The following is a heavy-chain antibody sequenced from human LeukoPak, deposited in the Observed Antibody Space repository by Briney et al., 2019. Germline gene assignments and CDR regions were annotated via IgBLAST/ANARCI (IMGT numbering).Heavy chain of an antibody. Sequence: PSETLSLTCAVYGVSFSGYYWSWIRQPPGKGLEWIGEINHSGSTNYNPSLKSRVTISVDASKNQFSLKLSSVTAADTAVYYCARVSGYSSGWSFDYWGQGTLVTVSS. V-gene: IGHV4-34*01. CDR1: GVSFSGYY. J-gene: IGHJ4*02. CDR2: INHSGST. D-gene: IGHD6-19*01. CDR3: ARVSGYSSGWSFDY.